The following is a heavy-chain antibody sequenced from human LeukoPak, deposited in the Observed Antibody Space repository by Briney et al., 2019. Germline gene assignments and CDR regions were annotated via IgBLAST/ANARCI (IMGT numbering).Heavy chain of an antibody. CDR1: GYTFTSYG. J-gene: IGHJ4*02. CDR2: ISAYNRNT. CDR3: ARDTLHSSSWYNDYFDY. V-gene: IGHV1-18*01. Sequence: ASAKVSCKASGYTFTSYGISWVRQAPGPGLEWMGWISAYNRNTNYAQKLQGRVTMTTDTSTSTAYMELRSLRSDDTAVYYCARDTLHSSSWYNDYFDYWGQGTLVTVSS. D-gene: IGHD6-13*01.